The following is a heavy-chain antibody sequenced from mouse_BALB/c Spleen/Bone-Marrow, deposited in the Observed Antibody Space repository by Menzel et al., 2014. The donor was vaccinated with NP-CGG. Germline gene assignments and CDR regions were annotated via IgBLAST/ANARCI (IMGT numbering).Heavy chain of an antibody. CDR2: IDPANGNT. J-gene: IGHJ2*01. V-gene: IGHV14-3*02. CDR3: ASYVYGYYFDY. D-gene: IGHD2-2*01. CDR1: GFNIKDTY. Sequence: EVMLVESGAELVKPGASVKLSCTASGFNIKDTYMHWVKQRPEQGLEWIGRIDPANGNTKYDPKFQGKATITAETSSNTAYLQLSSLTSEDTAVYYCASYVYGYYFDYWGQGTTLTVSS.